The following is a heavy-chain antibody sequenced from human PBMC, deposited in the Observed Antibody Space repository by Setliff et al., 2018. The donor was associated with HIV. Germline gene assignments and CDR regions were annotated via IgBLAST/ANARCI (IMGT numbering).Heavy chain of an antibody. CDR2: ISGSGDST. CDR3: ARDVSWRVRTYIDY. V-gene: IGHV3-23*01. CDR1: GFTFSSYS. J-gene: IGHJ4*02. D-gene: IGHD3-3*01. Sequence: GGSLRLSCAASGFTFSSYSMTWVRQPPGRGLEWVSSISGSGDSTFYADSLKGRFTISRDNSKNSLYLQMNSLTAEDTAVYYCARDVSWRVRTYIDYWGQGALVTVSS.